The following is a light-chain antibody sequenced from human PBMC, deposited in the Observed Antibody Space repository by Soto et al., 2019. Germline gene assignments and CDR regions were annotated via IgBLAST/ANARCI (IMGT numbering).Light chain of an antibody. V-gene: IGKV3-20*01. Sequence: ESVLTQSPGTLSVSPGERVTLSCRASQSISSSYLAWYLQRPGQAPRLLIFGASYWATGIPDRFSGSGSGTEFTITISKLEPEDCAVYYCQQYKCAAPEFTFGHRTKVDIK. CDR3: QQYKCAAPEFT. CDR1: QSISSSY. CDR2: GAS. J-gene: IGKJ3*01.